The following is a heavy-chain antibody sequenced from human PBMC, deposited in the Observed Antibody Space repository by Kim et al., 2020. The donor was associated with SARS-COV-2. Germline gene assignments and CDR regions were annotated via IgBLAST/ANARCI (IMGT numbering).Heavy chain of an antibody. J-gene: IGHJ4*02. CDR1: GFTFSSYA. D-gene: IGHD5-18*01. CDR3: AKVGTSTWIQLWLFFDY. CDR2: ISGSGGST. V-gene: IGHV3-23*01. Sequence: GGSLRLSCAASGFTFSSYAMSWVRQAPGKGLEWVSAISGSGGSTYYADSVKGRFTISRDNSKNTLYLQMNSLRAEDTAVYYCAKVGTSTWIQLWLFFDYWGQGTLVTVSS.